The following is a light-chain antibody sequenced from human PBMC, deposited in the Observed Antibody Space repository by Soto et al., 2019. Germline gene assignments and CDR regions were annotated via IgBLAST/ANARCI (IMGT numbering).Light chain of an antibody. V-gene: IGLV2-11*01. CDR2: AVS. Sequence: QSALTQPRSVSGSPGQSVTISCTGTSSDIGAYNYVSWYQQLPGKAPKLMISAVSQRPSGVPDRFSGSKSGNTASLTISGLQADDEADYFCFSYTASDLWVFGGGTKVTVL. J-gene: IGLJ3*02. CDR3: FSYTASDLWV. CDR1: SSDIGAYNY.